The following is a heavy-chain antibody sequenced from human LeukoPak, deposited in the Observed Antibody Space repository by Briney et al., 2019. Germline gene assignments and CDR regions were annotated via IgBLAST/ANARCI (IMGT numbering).Heavy chain of an antibody. D-gene: IGHD6-13*01. V-gene: IGHV4-38-2*02. CDR2: IYHSESA. CDR1: DYSISSGYY. J-gene: IGHJ4*02. Sequence: SETLSLTCTVSDYSISSGYYWGWIRQPPGKGLEWIGSIYHSESAYYNPSLKSRVTISVDTSQKQFSLSLRSVTAADTAVYYCARGRYLTTRGGAAAGFLDYWGQGSLVTVST. CDR3: ARGRYLTTRGGAAAGFLDY.